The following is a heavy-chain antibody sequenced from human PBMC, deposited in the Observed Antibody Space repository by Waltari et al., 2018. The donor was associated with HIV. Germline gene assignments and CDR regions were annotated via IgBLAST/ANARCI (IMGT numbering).Heavy chain of an antibody. D-gene: IGHD6-13*01. J-gene: IGHJ4*02. CDR1: GGTFSSYT. Sequence: QVQLVQSGAEVKKPGSSVKVSCKASGGTFSSYTISWVRQAPGQGLEWMGRIIPILGIANYAQKFQGRVTITADKSTSTAYMELRSLRSEDTAVYYCARERAAAIDYWGQGTLVTVSS. CDR3: ARERAAAIDY. V-gene: IGHV1-69*08. CDR2: IIPILGIA.